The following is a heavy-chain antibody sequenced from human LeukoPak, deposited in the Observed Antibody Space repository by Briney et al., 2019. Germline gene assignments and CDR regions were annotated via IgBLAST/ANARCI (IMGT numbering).Heavy chain of an antibody. J-gene: IGHJ4*02. D-gene: IGHD6-19*01. CDR1: GYTFTGYY. CDR2: INANSGGT. CDR3: ARDQSSGWYGY. V-gene: IGHV1-2*02. Sequence: ASVKVSCKASGYTFTGYYMHWVRQAPGQGLEWMGWINANSGGTNNAQKFQGRVTMTRDTSISTVYMELSRLRSDDTAVYYCARDQSSGWYGYWGQGTLVTVSS.